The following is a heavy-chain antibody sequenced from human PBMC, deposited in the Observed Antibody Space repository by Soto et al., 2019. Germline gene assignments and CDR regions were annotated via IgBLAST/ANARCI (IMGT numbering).Heavy chain of an antibody. CDR2: IYYSGST. Sequence: PSETLSLTCTVSGGSISSGDYYWSWIRQPPGKGLEWIGYIYYSGSTYYNPSLKSRVTISVDTSKNQFSLKLSSVTAADTAVYYCARSPVAANTNWFDPWGQGTLVTVSS. J-gene: IGHJ5*02. CDR3: ARSPVAANTNWFDP. CDR1: GGSISSGDYY. D-gene: IGHD2-15*01. V-gene: IGHV4-30-4*01.